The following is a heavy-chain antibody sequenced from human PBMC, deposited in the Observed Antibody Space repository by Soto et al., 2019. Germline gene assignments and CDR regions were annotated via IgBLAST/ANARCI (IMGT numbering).Heavy chain of an antibody. CDR1: GFSLSTSGVG. Sequence: GXGPTLVNPTQTLTLTCTFSGFSLSTSGVGVGWIRQPPGKALEWLALIYWDDDKRYSPSLKSRLTITKDTSKNQVVLTMTNMDPVDTATYYCAHRQDHVDYHDSSGYDYWGQGTLVTVSS. J-gene: IGHJ4*02. CDR2: IYWDDDK. D-gene: IGHD3-22*01. CDR3: AHRQDHVDYHDSSGYDY. V-gene: IGHV2-5*02.